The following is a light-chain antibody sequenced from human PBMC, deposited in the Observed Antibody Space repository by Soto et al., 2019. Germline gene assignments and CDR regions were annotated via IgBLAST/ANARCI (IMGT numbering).Light chain of an antibody. CDR3: QVWDSSSDRWV. CDR1: NIGSKS. Sequence: SYELTQPPSVSVAPGQTARITCGGNNIGSKSVHWYQQKPGQAPVLVVYDDSDGPSGIPERFSGSNSGNTATLTISRVEAGDEADYYCQVWDSSSDRWVFGGGTQLTVL. V-gene: IGLV3-21*02. J-gene: IGLJ3*02. CDR2: DDS.